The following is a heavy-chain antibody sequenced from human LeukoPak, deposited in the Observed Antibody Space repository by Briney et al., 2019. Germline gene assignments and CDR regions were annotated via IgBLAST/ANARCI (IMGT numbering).Heavy chain of an antibody. CDR2: INHSGST. J-gene: IGHJ4*02. Sequence: SETLSLTCAVYGGSFSGYYWSWVRQPPGKGLEWIGEINHSGSTNYNPSLKSRVTISVDTSKNQFSLKLSSVTAADTAVYYCARRKLRDSSGSYYFDYWGQGTLVTVSS. D-gene: IGHD1-26*01. CDR1: GGSFSGYY. CDR3: ARRKLRDSSGSYYFDY. V-gene: IGHV4-34*01.